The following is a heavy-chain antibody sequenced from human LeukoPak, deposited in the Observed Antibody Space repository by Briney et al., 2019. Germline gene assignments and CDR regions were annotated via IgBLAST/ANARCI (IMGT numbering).Heavy chain of an antibody. CDR1: GGSISSSSYY. V-gene: IGHV4-39*01. Sequence: SETLSLTCTVSGGSISSSSYYWGWIRQPPGKGLEWIGSIYYSGSTYYNPSLKSRVTISVDTSKNQFSLKLSSVTAADTAVYYCARHSQWELERNWFDPWGQGTLVTVSS. CDR2: IYYSGST. CDR3: ARHSQWELERNWFDP. J-gene: IGHJ5*02. D-gene: IGHD1-26*01.